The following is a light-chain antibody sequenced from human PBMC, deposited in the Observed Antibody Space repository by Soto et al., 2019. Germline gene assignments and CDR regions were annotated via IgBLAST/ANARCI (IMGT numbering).Light chain of an antibody. Sequence: ELVMTQSPATLSVSPGERATLSCRATESVSSNVAWCQQRPGEEPRLVIYGASTRAAAIPAGLSGGGSGTEFTLTISSMQYEEVAVYYCQQYNSWPPITFGQGTRLEIK. V-gene: IGKV3-15*01. CDR1: ESVSSN. CDR2: GAS. CDR3: QQYNSWPPIT. J-gene: IGKJ5*01.